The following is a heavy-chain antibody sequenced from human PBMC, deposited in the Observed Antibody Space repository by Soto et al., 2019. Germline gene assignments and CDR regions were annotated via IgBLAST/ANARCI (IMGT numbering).Heavy chain of an antibody. CDR1: GGTFSSYT. CDR2: IIPILGIA. Sequence: SVKVSCKASGGTFSSYTIRWVRQAPGQGLEWMGRIIPILGIANYAQKFQGRVTITADKSTSTAYMELSSLRSEDTAVYYCASNAFGGVIAVDYWGQGTLVTVSS. J-gene: IGHJ4*02. V-gene: IGHV1-69*02. CDR3: ASNAFGGVIAVDY. D-gene: IGHD3-16*02.